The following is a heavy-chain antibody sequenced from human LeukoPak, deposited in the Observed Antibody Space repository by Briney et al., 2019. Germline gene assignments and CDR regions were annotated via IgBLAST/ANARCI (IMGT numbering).Heavy chain of an antibody. J-gene: IGHJ4*02. V-gene: IGHV3-9*01. D-gene: IGHD4-17*01. CDR2: ISWNSGSI. Sequence: GGSLRLSCAASGFTFDDYAMHWVRQAPGKGLEWVSGISWNSGSIGYADSVKGRFTISRDNSKNTLYLQMNSLRAEDTAVYYCARAFQGTTVPPLECNQPFDYWGQGTLVTVSS. CDR1: GFTFDDYA. CDR3: ARAFQGTTVPPLECNQPFDY.